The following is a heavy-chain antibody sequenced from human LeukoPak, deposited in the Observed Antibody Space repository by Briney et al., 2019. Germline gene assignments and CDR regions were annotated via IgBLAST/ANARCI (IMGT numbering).Heavy chain of an antibody. CDR1: GFTFGSYG. J-gene: IGHJ4*02. Sequence: GGSLRLSCAASGFTFGSYGMSWVRQAPGKGLEWVSAISGSGGTTYYADSVQGRFTISRDNSKNTLYLQMNNLRAEDTAVYYCAKAPYSSGWYVPDYWGQGTLVTVSS. D-gene: IGHD6-19*01. CDR2: ISGSGGTT. CDR3: AKAPYSSGWYVPDY. V-gene: IGHV3-23*01.